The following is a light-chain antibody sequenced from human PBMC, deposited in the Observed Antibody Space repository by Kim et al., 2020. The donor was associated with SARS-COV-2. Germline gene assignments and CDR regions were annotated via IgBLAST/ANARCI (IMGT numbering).Light chain of an antibody. CDR3: QTWGTGFQV. CDR1: SGHNNYA. CDR2: VSSDGSY. Sequence: SVKHTCTLSSGHNNYAIAWHQQQSETGPRFLMKVSSDGSYNKGDGVPDRFSGSSSGAERYLTIASLRSEDEAAYYCQTWGTGFQVFGGGTQLTVL. V-gene: IGLV4-69*01. J-gene: IGLJ3*02.